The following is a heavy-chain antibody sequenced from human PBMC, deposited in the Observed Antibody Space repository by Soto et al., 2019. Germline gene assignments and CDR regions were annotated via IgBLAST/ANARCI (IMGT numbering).Heavy chain of an antibody. D-gene: IGHD2-15*01. CDR1: GFTFSSYS. CDR3: ARDPAYCSGGSCYSGWFDP. CDR2: ISSSSSYI. V-gene: IGHV3-21*01. J-gene: IGHJ5*02. Sequence: EVQLVESGGGLVKPGGSLRLSCAASGFTFSSYSMNWVRQAPGKGLEWVSSISSSSSYIYYADSVKGRFTISRDNAKNSLYLQMNSLRAEDTAVHYCARDPAYCSGGSCYSGWFDPWGQGTLVTVSS.